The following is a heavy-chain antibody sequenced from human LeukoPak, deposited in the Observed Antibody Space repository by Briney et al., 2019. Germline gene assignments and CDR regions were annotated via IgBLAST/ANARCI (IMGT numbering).Heavy chain of an antibody. D-gene: IGHD2-2*01. Sequence: PGGSLRLSCAASGFTFSSYWMSWVRQAPGKGLEWVTNIKRDESGKYYVDSVKGRFTVSRDNAKNSLYLQMNSLRAEDTAVYYCARGSNSYPYCYDYWGQGTLVTVSS. CDR1: GFTFSSYW. V-gene: IGHV3-7*04. CDR2: IKRDESGK. CDR3: ARGSNSYPYCYDY. J-gene: IGHJ4*02.